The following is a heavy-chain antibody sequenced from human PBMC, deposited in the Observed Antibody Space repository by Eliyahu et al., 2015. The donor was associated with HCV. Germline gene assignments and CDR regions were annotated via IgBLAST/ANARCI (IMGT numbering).Heavy chain of an antibody. CDR3: ARSANYYDSSAYSDYFDS. CDR1: GFSLXTSXXX. Sequence: QVTLRESGPALVKRSETLTLTCTFSGFSLXTSXXXVSWIRQPPGKALEWLALIDWAGSRYYSTSLRPRLTISKDTSKNQVVLTMTNMDPVDTATYYCARSANYYDSSAYSDYFDSWGQGALVTVSS. V-gene: IGHV2-70*01. CDR2: IDWAGSR. J-gene: IGHJ4*02. D-gene: IGHD3-22*01.